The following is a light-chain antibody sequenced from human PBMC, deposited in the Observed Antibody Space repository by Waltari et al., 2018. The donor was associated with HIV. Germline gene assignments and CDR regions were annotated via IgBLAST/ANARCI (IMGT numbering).Light chain of an antibody. V-gene: IGLV4-69*02. J-gene: IGLJ1*01. CDR2: LKSDGSH. CDR1: SGHTNYA. Sequence: QLVLTQSPSASASLGASVKLTCTLSSGHTNYAIAWHQQQPEKGPRYLMNLKSDGSHSKGDGIPDRFSGSKSGNTASLTVSGLQAEDEADYYCSSYAGSNNYVFGTGTKVTVL. CDR3: SSYAGSNNYV.